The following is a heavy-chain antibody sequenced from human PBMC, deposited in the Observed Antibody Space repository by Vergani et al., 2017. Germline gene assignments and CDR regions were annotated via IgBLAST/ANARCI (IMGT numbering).Heavy chain of an antibody. Sequence: QVQLVESGGGLVKPGGSLRLSCAASVFSFSEHYMTWIRQAPGKGLEWVSYISNSGNTIEYTDSVKGRFSISRDNAKSSLFLQMDSLRAEDTAVYYCARYHRDYNNCPETFDIWGQGSMVTVSS. J-gene: IGHJ3*02. CDR2: ISNSGNTI. CDR1: VFSFSEHY. D-gene: IGHD4-11*01. CDR3: ARYHRDYNNCPETFDI. V-gene: IGHV3-11*01.